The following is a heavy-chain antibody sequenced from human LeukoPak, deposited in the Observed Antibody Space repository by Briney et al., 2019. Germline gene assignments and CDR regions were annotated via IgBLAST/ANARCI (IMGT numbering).Heavy chain of an antibody. V-gene: IGHV3-33*01. D-gene: IGHD5-18*01. J-gene: IGHJ4*02. CDR1: GFTFSSYG. CDR2: IWYDGSNK. Sequence: GGSLRLSCAASGFTFSSYGMHWVRQAPGKGLEWVAVIWYDGSNKYYADSVKGRFTISRDNSKNTLYLQMNSLRAEDTAVYYCARDPLLWRYSCGEYFDYWGQGTLVTVSS. CDR3: ARDPLLWRYSCGEYFDY.